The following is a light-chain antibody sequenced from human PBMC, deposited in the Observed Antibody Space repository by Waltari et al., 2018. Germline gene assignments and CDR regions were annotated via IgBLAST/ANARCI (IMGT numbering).Light chain of an antibody. J-gene: IGLJ2*01. V-gene: IGLV2-8*01. CDR2: HVT. Sequence: QSALTQPPSASGSPGQTVTISCAGTSSYVVSSAYVPWYQKPPGQAPNLLIYHVTKRPSGVPDRFSGSKSGNTASLTVSGLQAEDEADYYCSSNAGINNFVFGGGTKLTVL. CDR3: SSNAGINNFV. CDR1: SSYVVSSAY.